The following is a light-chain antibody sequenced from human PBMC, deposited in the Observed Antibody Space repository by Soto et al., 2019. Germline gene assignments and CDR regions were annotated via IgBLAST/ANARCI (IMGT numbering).Light chain of an antibody. CDR2: AAS. CDR1: QDIRNY. J-gene: IGKJ5*01. Sequence: DIQMAQSPSSLSASVGTRVSITCRASQDIRNYLAWYQQKPGKVPKVLIYAASTLQPWVPSRFSGSGSGTDFTLTINSLQPDDIATYDCQNYDSAPITFGQGTRLEIK. V-gene: IGKV1-27*01. CDR3: QNYDSAPIT.